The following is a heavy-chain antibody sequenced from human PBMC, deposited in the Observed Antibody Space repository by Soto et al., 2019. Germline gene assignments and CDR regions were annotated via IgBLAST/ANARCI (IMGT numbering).Heavy chain of an antibody. Sequence: GGSLRLSCAASGFTFSSYAMSWVRQAPGKGLEWVSAISGSGGSTYYADSVKGRFTISRDNSKNTLYLQMNSLKAEDTAVYYCAKDRGSSGVVSWFDPWGQGTLVTVSS. CDR2: ISGSGGST. J-gene: IGHJ5*02. CDR3: AKDRGSSGVVSWFDP. D-gene: IGHD6-6*01. CDR1: GFTFSSYA. V-gene: IGHV3-23*01.